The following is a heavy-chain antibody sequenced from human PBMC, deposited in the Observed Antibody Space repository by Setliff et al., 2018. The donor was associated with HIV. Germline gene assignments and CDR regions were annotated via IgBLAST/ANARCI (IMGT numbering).Heavy chain of an antibody. Sequence: SETLSLTCTVSGGSISSSNYYWGWIRQPPGKGLEWIGSIYYSGSTYYNPSLKSRVTISVDTSKNQFSLKLSSMTAADTAVYYCARANFWSGYPLSFGYWGQGTLVTVSS. CDR3: ARANFWSGYPLSFGY. V-gene: IGHV4-39*07. D-gene: IGHD3-3*01. CDR1: GGSISSSNYY. J-gene: IGHJ4*02. CDR2: IYYSGST.